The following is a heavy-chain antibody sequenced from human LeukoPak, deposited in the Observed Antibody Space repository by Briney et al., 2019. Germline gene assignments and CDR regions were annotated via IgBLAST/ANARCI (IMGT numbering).Heavy chain of an antibody. CDR1: GFTFSTYG. J-gene: IGHJ4*02. CDR2: ISYDGRNK. V-gene: IGHV3-30*03. D-gene: IGHD1-26*01. CDR3: ARGGPSGSYFDY. Sequence: PGRSLRLSCAASGFTFSTYGMHWVRQAPGKGLEWGAVISYDGRNKYYADSVKGRFTISRDNAKNTVYLQMNSLRAEDTAVYYCARGGPSGSYFDYWGQGTLVTVSS.